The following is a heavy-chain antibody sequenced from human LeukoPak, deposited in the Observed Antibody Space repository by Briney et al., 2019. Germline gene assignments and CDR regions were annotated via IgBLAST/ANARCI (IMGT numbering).Heavy chain of an antibody. Sequence: GGSLRLSCAASGFTFSSYAMSWVRQAPGKGLEWVSAISGSGGSTYYADSVKSRFTISRDNSKNTLYLQMNSLRAEDTAVYYCAKPQSLSGYSYGYGSLAPDYWGQGTLVTVSS. D-gene: IGHD5-18*01. CDR1: GFTFSSYA. CDR2: ISGSGGST. CDR3: AKPQSLSGYSYGYGSLAPDY. V-gene: IGHV3-23*01. J-gene: IGHJ4*02.